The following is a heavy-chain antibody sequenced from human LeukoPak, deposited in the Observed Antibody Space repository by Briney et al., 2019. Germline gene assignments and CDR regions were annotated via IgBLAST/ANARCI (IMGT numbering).Heavy chain of an antibody. CDR3: ATVRGAVSY. V-gene: IGHV4-4*07. Sequence: KSSETLSLTCTVSGGSISSYYWSWIRQPAGKGLEWIGRFYSSGSTNYNPSLKSRVTMSVDTSKNQFYLKLSSMTAADAAVYYCATVRGAVSYWGQGTLVTVSS. J-gene: IGHJ4*02. CDR1: GGSISSYY. D-gene: IGHD3-10*01. CDR2: FYSSGST.